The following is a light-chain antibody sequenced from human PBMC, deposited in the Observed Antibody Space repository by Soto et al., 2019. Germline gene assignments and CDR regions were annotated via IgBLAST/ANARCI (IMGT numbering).Light chain of an antibody. CDR3: QQADSFPLT. Sequence: DIPMTQSPSSVSASVGDRVTLTCRASQDIGNLLAWYQQKPGKAPKLLIYFGSNLQTGVPSRFSGSGSGTDFTLTISSLQPEDLATYYCQQADSFPLTFGRGTRVEIK. CDR1: QDIGNL. J-gene: IGKJ4*01. CDR2: FGS. V-gene: IGKV1-12*01.